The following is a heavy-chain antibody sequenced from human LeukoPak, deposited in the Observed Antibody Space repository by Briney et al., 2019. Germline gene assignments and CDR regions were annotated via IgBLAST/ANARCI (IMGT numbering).Heavy chain of an antibody. V-gene: IGHV3-23*01. CDR1: GFTFSSSG. D-gene: IGHD4-17*01. Sequence: GGSLRLSCAASGFTFSSSGMSWVRQAPGKGLEWVSGISGSGASTYYADSVKGRFTISRDNSKNTLYLQMNSLRAEDTAIYYCAKSVTTVPHYFDYWDQGTLVTVSS. CDR2: ISGSGAST. J-gene: IGHJ4*02. CDR3: AKSVTTVPHYFDY.